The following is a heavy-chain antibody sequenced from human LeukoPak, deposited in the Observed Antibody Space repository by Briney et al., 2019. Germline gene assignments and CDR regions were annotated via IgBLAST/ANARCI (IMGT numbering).Heavy chain of an antibody. CDR2: VFSSGST. Sequence: SETLSLTCDVSGLSLRPYYWTWTRQPAGKGLEWIGRVFSSGSTTYNPSLKSRVSMSVDTSKNQLSLVLTSVTAEDTAVYYCARAMGVYYYYGMDVWGQGTTVTVSS. CDR1: GLSLRPYY. D-gene: IGHD3-10*01. V-gene: IGHV4-4*07. CDR3: ARAMGVYYYYGMDV. J-gene: IGHJ6*02.